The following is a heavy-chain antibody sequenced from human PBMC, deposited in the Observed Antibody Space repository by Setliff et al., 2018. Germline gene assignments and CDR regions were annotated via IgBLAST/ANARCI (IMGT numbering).Heavy chain of an antibody. CDR2: IGASRDNT. Sequence: PGGSLRLSCVASTFTFNKYAVTWVRQAPGKGLEWVSSIGASRDNTYYADSVKGRFTISRGTSKNTLYLQMSSLRTEDTAMYYCRLWFGELLRDYWGQGTLVTVSS. J-gene: IGHJ4*02. CDR1: TFTFNKYA. CDR3: RLWFGELLRDY. D-gene: IGHD3-10*01. V-gene: IGHV3-23*01.